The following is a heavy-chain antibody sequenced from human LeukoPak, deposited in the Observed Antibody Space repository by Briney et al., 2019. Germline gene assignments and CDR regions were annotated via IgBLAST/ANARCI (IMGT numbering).Heavy chain of an antibody. Sequence: GGSLRLSCVASGFTLSSHNINWVRQAPGKGLEWVSHISSSGSITYNGDSVKGRITISRDNAKNSVSLYMNSLRAEDSAVYYCARPGITAFDIWGQGTMVTVS. D-gene: IGHD3-10*01. CDR1: GFTLSSHN. J-gene: IGHJ3*02. CDR3: ARPGITAFDI. CDR2: ISSSGSIT. V-gene: IGHV3-48*01.